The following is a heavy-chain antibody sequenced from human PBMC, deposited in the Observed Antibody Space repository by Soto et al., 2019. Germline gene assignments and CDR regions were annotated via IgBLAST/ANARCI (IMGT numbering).Heavy chain of an antibody. CDR1: GGSISSSSYY. J-gene: IGHJ6*02. Sequence: SETMSLTCTVSGGSISSSSYYWGWIRQPPGKGLEWIGSIYYSGSTYYNPSLKSRVTISVDTSKNQFSLKLSSVTAADTAVYSCARRRGYSYRYNYYYGKDVWGQGTTVTVSS. CDR2: IYYSGST. CDR3: ARRRGYSYRYNYYYGKDV. V-gene: IGHV4-39*01. D-gene: IGHD5-18*01.